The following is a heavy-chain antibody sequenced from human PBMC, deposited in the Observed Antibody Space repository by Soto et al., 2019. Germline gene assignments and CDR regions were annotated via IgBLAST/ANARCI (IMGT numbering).Heavy chain of an antibody. CDR2: IDPNNGDT. Sequence: QVQLVQSGAEVKKPGASVKVSCKASGYTFTDDFIQWVRQAPGQGLEWMGWIDPNNGDTTYAQKFQGRVTMTRDTSITTAYMELISLTSDDTAVYYCVRDERHGINGESYTFWFDPWGQGTLVTVSS. CDR3: VRDERHGINGESYTFWFDP. J-gene: IGHJ5*02. V-gene: IGHV1-2*02. CDR1: GYTFTDDF. D-gene: IGHD2-8*01.